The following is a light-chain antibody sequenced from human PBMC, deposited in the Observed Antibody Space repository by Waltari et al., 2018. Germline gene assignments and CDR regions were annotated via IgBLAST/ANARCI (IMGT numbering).Light chain of an antibody. CDR3: QAWDNRIVV. CDR2: QDD. V-gene: IGLV3-1*01. Sequence: SYELSQSPSVSVSSGQTATITCSGQHLGDKYSCWYQKKPGQSPVLLIYQDDKRPSGIPGLFSGSNSGNTATLTISETQPVDEAEYYCQAWDNRIVVFGGGTNLTVL. J-gene: IGLJ2*01. CDR1: HLGDKY.